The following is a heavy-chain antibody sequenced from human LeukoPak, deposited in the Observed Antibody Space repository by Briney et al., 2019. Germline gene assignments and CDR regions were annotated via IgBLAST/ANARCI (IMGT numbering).Heavy chain of an antibody. J-gene: IGHJ4*02. CDR2: ISSSSSCI. CDR3: ARIPNIAAAATSFDY. V-gene: IGHV3-21*01. Sequence: GGSLRLSCAASGFTFSSYSMNWVRQAPGKGLEWVSSISSSSSCIYYADSVKGRFTISRDNAKNSLYLQMNSLRAEDTAVHYCARIPNIAAAATSFDYWGQGTLVTVSS. D-gene: IGHD6-13*01. CDR1: GFTFSSYS.